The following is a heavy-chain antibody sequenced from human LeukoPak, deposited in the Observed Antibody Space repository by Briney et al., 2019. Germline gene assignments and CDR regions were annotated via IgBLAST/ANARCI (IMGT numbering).Heavy chain of an antibody. CDR1: GYTFTGYY. Sequence: ASVKVSCKASGYTFTGYYMHWVRQAPGQGLEWMGWINPNSGGTNYAQKFQGRVTMTRDTSISTAYMELSRLRSDDTAVYYCARIVVVITHFDYWGQGTLVTVSS. D-gene: IGHD3-22*01. J-gene: IGHJ4*02. V-gene: IGHV1-2*02. CDR3: ARIVVVITHFDY. CDR2: INPNSGGT.